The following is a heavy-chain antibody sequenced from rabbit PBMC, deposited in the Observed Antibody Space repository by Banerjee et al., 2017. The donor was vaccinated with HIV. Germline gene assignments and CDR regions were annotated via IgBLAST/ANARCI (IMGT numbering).Heavy chain of an antibody. CDR3: ARSNTVYQPL. D-gene: IGHD1-1*01. J-gene: IGHJ4*01. CDR2: ILTTSGKT. V-gene: IGHV1S40*01. Sequence: QSVEESGGDLVKPEGSLTLTCTASGFSFSSSYDMCWVRQAPGKGLEWIACILTTSGKTWYASWAKGRFTISKTSSTTVTLQMTSLTAADTATYFCARSNTVYQPLWGPGTLVTVS. CDR1: GFSFSSSYD.